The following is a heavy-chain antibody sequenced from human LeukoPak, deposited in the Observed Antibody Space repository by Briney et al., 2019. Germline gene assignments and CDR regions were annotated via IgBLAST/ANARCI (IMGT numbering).Heavy chain of an antibody. Sequence: PGGSLRLSCAASGFNFSDYWMTWVRQAPGKGLECVANIKHDGSQNYYVDSVKGRFAISRDNAKNSLYLQMNSLRAEDTAVYYRATFWRYFDWLLPDIWGQGTMVTVSS. CDR2: IKHDGSQN. J-gene: IGHJ3*02. D-gene: IGHD3-9*01. CDR1: GFNFSDYW. CDR3: ATFWRYFDWLLPDI. V-gene: IGHV3-7*05.